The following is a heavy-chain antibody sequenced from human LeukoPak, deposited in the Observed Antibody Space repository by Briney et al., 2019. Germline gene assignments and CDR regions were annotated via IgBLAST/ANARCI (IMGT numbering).Heavy chain of an antibody. V-gene: IGHV4-61*09. D-gene: IGHD6-6*01. CDR3: ARETLKLPLFWYFDL. CDR2: IYTSGST. J-gene: IGHJ2*01. CDR1: GGSISSGSYY. Sequence: TLSLTCTVSGGSISSGSYYWSWIRQPAGKGLEWIGHIYTSGSTNYNPSLKSRVTISVDTSKNQFSLKLSSVTAADTAVYYCARETLKLPLFWYFDLWGRGTLVTVSS.